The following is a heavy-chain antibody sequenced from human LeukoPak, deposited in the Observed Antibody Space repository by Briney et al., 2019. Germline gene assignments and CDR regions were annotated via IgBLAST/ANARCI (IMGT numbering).Heavy chain of an antibody. J-gene: IGHJ5*02. Sequence: GESLKISCKGFGYNFTNYWIGWARQMSGKGLAWMGIIHLGDSHTMYSPSFQGQVTISVDKSISTAYLLWSSLKASDSAMYYCARHCAYCSGGRFDPWGQGTLVTVSS. D-gene: IGHD2-15*01. CDR3: ARHCAYCSGGRFDP. CDR1: GYNFTNYW. V-gene: IGHV5-51*01. CDR2: IHLGDSHT.